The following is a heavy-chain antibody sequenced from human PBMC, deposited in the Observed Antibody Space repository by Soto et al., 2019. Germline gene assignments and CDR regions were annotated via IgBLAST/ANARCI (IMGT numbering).Heavy chain of an antibody. Sequence: QGQLVESGGDLVRPGGSLRLSCATSGFTFGDRYMSWIRQAPGKWLEWVSYISSSGFTIYYADSVKGLFTIARDNANDSMYLQMNSLRSEDTAVSDCARHTKSAAGEDYYGLDVWGHGTTVIVS. CDR1: GFTFGDRY. CDR2: ISSSGFTI. D-gene: IGHD4-17*01. V-gene: IGHV3-11*01. CDR3: ARHTKSAAGEDYYGLDV. J-gene: IGHJ6*02.